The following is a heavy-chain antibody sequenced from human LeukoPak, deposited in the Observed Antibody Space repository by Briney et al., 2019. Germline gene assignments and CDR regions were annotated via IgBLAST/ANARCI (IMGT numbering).Heavy chain of an antibody. CDR2: IIPTFGTA. Sequence: SVKVSCKASGGTFSSYAISWVRQAPGQGLEWMGGIIPTFGTANYAQKFQGRVTITTDESTSTAYMELSSLRSEDTAVYYCARGSIVGATHFDYWGQGTLVTVSS. J-gene: IGHJ4*02. D-gene: IGHD1-26*01. CDR1: GGTFSSYA. V-gene: IGHV1-69*05. CDR3: ARGSIVGATHFDY.